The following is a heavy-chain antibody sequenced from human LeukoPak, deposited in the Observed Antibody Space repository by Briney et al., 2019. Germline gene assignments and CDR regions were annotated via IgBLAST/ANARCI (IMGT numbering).Heavy chain of an antibody. CDR3: ARDNSNWGMAVAGTFDY. J-gene: IGHJ4*02. CDR1: GYTFTSYY. CDR2: INPSGGST. D-gene: IGHD6-19*01. Sequence: ASVKVSCKASGYTFTSYYMHWVRQAPGQGLEWMGIINPSGGSTSYAQKFQGRVTMTRDTSTSTVYIELSSLRSEDTAVYYCARDNSNWGMAVAGTFDYWGQGTLVTVSS. V-gene: IGHV1-46*01.